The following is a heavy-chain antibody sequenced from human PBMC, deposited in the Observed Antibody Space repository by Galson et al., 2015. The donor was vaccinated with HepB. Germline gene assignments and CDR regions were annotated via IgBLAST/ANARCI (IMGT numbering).Heavy chain of an antibody. CDR1: GFTVSSNY. J-gene: IGHJ4*02. V-gene: IGHV3-53*01. Sequence: SLRLSCAASGFTVSSNYMSWVRQAPGKGLEWVSVIYSGGSTYYADSVKGRFTISRDNSKNTLYLQMNSLRAEDTAVYYCARVLRFKGNYFDYWGQGTLVTVSS. CDR2: IYSGGST. CDR3: ARVLRFKGNYFDY. D-gene: IGHD3-3*01.